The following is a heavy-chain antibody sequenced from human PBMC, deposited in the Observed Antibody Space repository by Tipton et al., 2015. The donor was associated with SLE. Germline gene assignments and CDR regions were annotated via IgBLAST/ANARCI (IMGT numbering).Heavy chain of an antibody. CDR2: ISYSGNT. V-gene: IGHV4-59*12. CDR1: GDSITSDY. CDR3: ARDLVYYDSSGMEY. Sequence: TLSLTCTVSGDSITSDYWTWIRQPPGKGLEWIGYISYSGNTNYNPSARSRVSISVDTSKNQFSLRLSSVTAADTAVYYCARDLVYYDSSGMEYWGQGTLVTVAS. D-gene: IGHD3-22*01. J-gene: IGHJ4*02.